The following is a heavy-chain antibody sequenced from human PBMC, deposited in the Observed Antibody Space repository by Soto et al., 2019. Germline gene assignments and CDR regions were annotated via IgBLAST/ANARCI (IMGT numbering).Heavy chain of an antibody. V-gene: IGHV4-31*03. CDR2: IYSSGST. D-gene: IGHD3-3*01. CDR1: GGSISSGGYY. CDR3: ARGEGWIGDFWSGPDY. Sequence: QVQLQESGPGLVKPSQTLSLTCTVSGGSISSGGYYWSWIRQHPGKGLEWIGYIYSSGSTYYNPSLKSRVTISVDTSKNQFSLKLSSVTAADTAVYYCARGEGWIGDFWSGPDYWGQGTLVTVSS. J-gene: IGHJ4*02.